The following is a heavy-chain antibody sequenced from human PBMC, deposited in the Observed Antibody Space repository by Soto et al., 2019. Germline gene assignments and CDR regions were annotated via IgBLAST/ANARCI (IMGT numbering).Heavy chain of an antibody. V-gene: IGHV4-34*01. Sequence: QVQLQQWGAGLLKPSETLSLTCAVYGGSFSGYYWSWIRQPPGKGLEWIGEINHSGSTNYNPSLMSRVTISVDTSKNQFSLKLSSVTAADTAVYYCARGFSPARTLYYYYYYMDVWGKGTTVTVSS. CDR1: GGSFSGYY. CDR3: ARGFSPARTLYYYYYYMDV. D-gene: IGHD2-2*01. J-gene: IGHJ6*03. CDR2: INHSGST.